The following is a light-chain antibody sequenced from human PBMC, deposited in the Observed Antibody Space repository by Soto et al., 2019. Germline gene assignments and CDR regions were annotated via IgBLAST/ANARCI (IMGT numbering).Light chain of an antibody. CDR1: TSDIAGYNY. Sequence: QSALAQPASVSGSPGQSITISCTGTTSDIAGYNYVSWYQQHPGKAPKLLIYEVTSRASGVSHRFSGSKSGNTASLTISGLQAEDEAEYYCNSYTSASFYVFGNGTKVTV. CDR3: NSYTSASFYV. CDR2: EVT. V-gene: IGLV2-14*01. J-gene: IGLJ1*01.